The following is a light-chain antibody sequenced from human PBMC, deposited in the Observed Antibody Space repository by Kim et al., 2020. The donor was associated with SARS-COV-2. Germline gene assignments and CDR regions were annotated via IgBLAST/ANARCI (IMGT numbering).Light chain of an antibody. J-gene: IGKJ4*01. CDR2: DAS. CDR3: QQYAFLPLT. Sequence: ASGGDRVTITCQASRHINNYLNWFRQRPGKAPERLIYDASNLKTGVPSKFSGRASGTDFTFSISGLQPEDVATYYCQQYAFLPLTFGGGTKVDIK. CDR1: RHINNY. V-gene: IGKV1-33*01.